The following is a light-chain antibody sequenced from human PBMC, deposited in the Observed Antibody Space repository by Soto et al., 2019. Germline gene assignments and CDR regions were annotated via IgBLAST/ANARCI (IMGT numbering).Light chain of an antibody. CDR1: SSDIGSYDL. Sequence: QSALTQPASVSGSPGQSITISCTGTSSDIGSYDLVSWYQQHPGNAPRLIIYEVNKRPSGVSNRFSGSKSDNTASLTVSGLQAEDGAEYYCCSYATTTLFGGGTQLTVL. V-gene: IGLV2-23*02. CDR3: CSYATTTL. J-gene: IGLJ2*01. CDR2: EVN.